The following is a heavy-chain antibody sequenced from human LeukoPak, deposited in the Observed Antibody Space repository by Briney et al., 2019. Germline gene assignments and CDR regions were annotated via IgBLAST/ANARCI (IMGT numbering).Heavy chain of an antibody. Sequence: ASVKVSCKASGGTFSSYAISWVRQAPGQGLEWMGGIIPIFGTANYAQKFQGRVTITADESTSTAYMELSSLRSEDTAVYYCARGGCSGGSCYSFFDSYYYYYGMDVWGQGTTVTVSS. D-gene: IGHD2-15*01. J-gene: IGHJ6*02. CDR1: GGTFSSYA. CDR2: IIPIFGTA. V-gene: IGHV1-69*13. CDR3: ARGGCSGGSCYSFFDSYYYYYGMDV.